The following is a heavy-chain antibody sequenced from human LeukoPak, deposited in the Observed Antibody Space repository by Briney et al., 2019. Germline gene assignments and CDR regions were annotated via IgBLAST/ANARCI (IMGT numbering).Heavy chain of an antibody. CDR1: GGSISSYY. D-gene: IGHD3-9*01. J-gene: IGHJ4*02. CDR3: ARGGMTGYHLIMRR. V-gene: IGHV4-59*12. Sequence: SETLSLTCTVSGGSISSYYWSWIRQPPGKGLEWIGYIYYSGSTNYNPSLKSRVTISVDTSKNQFSLKLSSVTAADTAVYYCARGGMTGYHLIMRRWGQGTLVTVSS. CDR2: IYYSGST.